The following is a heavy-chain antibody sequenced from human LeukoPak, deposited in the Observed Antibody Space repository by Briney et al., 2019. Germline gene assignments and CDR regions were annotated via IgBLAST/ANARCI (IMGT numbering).Heavy chain of an antibody. Sequence: GASVKVSCKASGYTFTGYYMHWVRQAPGQGLEWMGGIIPIFGTANYAQKFQGRVTITADESTSTAYMELSSLRSEDTAVYYCARDGYNYDAFDIWGQGTMVTVSS. CDR3: ARDGYNYDAFDI. CDR2: IIPIFGTA. V-gene: IGHV1-69*13. D-gene: IGHD5-24*01. J-gene: IGHJ3*02. CDR1: GYTFTGYY.